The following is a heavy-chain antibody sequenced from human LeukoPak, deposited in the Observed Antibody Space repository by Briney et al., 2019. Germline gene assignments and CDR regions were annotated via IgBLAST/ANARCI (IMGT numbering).Heavy chain of an antibody. V-gene: IGHV1-69*13. Sequence: ASVKVSCKASGGTFSSYAISWVRQAPGQGLEWMGGIIPIFGTANYAQKSQGRVTITADESTSTAYMELSSLRSEDTAVYYCARDLGLLYAFDIWGQGTTVTVSS. CDR3: ARDLGLLYAFDI. CDR2: IIPIFGTA. CDR1: GGTFSSYA. J-gene: IGHJ3*02. D-gene: IGHD5-18*01.